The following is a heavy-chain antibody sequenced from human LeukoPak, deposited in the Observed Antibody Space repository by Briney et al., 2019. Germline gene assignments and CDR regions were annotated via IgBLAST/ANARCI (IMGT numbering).Heavy chain of an antibody. D-gene: IGHD2-2*01. CDR1: GGSFSVSH. V-gene: IGHV4-34*01. Sequence: SETLSLTCAVYGGSFSVSHWSWVRQPPGKGLEWIGEISPGEGTNYNPSLKSRVTVSLDMSKSQFSLTLNSVTAADAAVYYCVTGIDRSKSGYWGQGTLVTVSS. CDR2: ISPGEGT. J-gene: IGHJ4*02. CDR3: VTGIDRSKSGY.